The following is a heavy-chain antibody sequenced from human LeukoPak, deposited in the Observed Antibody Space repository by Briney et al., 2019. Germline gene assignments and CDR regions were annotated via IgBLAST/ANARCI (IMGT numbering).Heavy chain of an antibody. CDR2: IYNGGNT. D-gene: IGHD4-23*01. J-gene: IGHJ4*02. Sequence: GGSLRLSCAASGFTVSSNYMNWVRQAPGKGLEWVSVIYNGGNTYYADSVKGRFTISRDNSKNTLYLQMNSLRAEDTAVYYCARDGGSTPPGLFDYWGQGTLVTVSS. CDR3: ARDGGSTPPGLFDY. CDR1: GFTVSSNY. V-gene: IGHV3-66*01.